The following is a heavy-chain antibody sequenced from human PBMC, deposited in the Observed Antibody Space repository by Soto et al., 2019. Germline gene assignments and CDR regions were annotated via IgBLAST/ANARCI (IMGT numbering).Heavy chain of an antibody. D-gene: IGHD3-22*01. CDR3: AKDASYDSSCHGSPLDY. CDR2: ISGRGGST. Sequence: EVQLLESGGGLVQPGGSLRLSCAASGFTFPSYAMTWVRQAPGKGLEWVSAISGRGGSTYYADSVKGRFTISRDNSKNTMYLEMNSLRVEDTAVYYCAKDASYDSSCHGSPLDYWGQGTLVTVSS. V-gene: IGHV3-23*01. J-gene: IGHJ4*02. CDR1: GFTFPSYA.